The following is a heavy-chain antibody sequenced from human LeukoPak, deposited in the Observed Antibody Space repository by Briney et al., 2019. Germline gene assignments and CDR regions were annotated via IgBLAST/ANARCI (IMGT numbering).Heavy chain of an antibody. D-gene: IGHD2-8*02. CDR3: ARGWWSHYFDY. CDR1: GFTVSSNY. Sequence: PGGSLRLSCAASGFTVSSNYMSWVRQAPGKGLEWVSVIYSGGSTYYADSVKGRFTISRDNTKNTLYLQMNSLRAEDTAVYYCARGWWSHYFDYWGQGTLVTASS. V-gene: IGHV3-53*01. CDR2: IYSGGST. J-gene: IGHJ4*02.